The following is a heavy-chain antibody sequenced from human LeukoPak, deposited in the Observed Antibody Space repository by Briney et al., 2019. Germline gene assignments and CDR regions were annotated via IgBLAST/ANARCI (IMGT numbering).Heavy chain of an antibody. CDR1: GYTFTSYG. CDR3: AVMLYGSGPYY. J-gene: IGHJ4*02. CDR2: ISAYNGNA. Sequence: ASVKVSCKASGYTFTSYGISWVRQAPGQGLEWMGWISAYNGNANYAQKLQGRVTMTTDTSTTTGYMELRSLRSDDTAVYYCAVMLYGSGPYYWGQGTLVTVSS. D-gene: IGHD3-10*01. V-gene: IGHV1-18*01.